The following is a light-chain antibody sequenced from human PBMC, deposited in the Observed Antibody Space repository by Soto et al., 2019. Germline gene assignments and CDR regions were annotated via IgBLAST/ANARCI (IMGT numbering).Light chain of an antibody. CDR1: QSVRSGY. V-gene: IGKV3-20*01. J-gene: IGKJ2*01. Sequence: EIVLTQSPGTLSLSPGERATFSCRASQSVRSGYLAWYQQKPGQAPGLLMYGASQRATGIPDRFSGGGSGTDFTLTISRLEPEDFAVFYCQQYGSSPFTFGQGTKLEIK. CDR2: GAS. CDR3: QQYGSSPFT.